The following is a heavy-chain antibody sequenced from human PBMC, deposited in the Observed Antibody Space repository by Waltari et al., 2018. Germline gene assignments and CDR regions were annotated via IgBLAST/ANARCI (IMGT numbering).Heavy chain of an antibody. D-gene: IGHD4-17*01. Sequence: QVQLVQSGAEVKKPGSSVKVSCKASGGTFSSYAISWVRQAPGQGLEWMGGIIPIFGTANYAQKFQGRVTITADESTSTAYMGLSSLRSEDTAVYYCARDTTVVTPAWYFDLWGRGTLVTVSS. V-gene: IGHV1-69*01. J-gene: IGHJ2*01. CDR2: IIPIFGTA. CDR3: ARDTTVVTPAWYFDL. CDR1: GGTFSSYA.